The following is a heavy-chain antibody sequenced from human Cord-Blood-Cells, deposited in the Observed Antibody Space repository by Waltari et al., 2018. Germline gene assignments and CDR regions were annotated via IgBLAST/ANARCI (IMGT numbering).Heavy chain of an antibody. V-gene: IGHV1-2*02. CDR3: ARVFRGYSYGCDY. Sequence: QVQLVQSGAEVKKPGASVKVSCKASGYTFTGYYMHWVRQAPGQGVEWMGWINPKEGGTNYAQKFQGRVTMTRDTSISTAYRELSRLRSDDTAVYYCARVFRGYSYGCDYWGQGTLVTVSS. CDR2: INPKEGGT. CDR1: GYTFTGYY. J-gene: IGHJ4*02. D-gene: IGHD5-18*01.